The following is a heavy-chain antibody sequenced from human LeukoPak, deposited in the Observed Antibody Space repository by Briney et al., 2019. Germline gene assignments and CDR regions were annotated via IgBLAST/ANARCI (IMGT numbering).Heavy chain of an antibody. CDR3: AREMATRFEYFQH. D-gene: IGHD5-24*01. Sequence: ASVKVSCKASGYTFTGYYIHWVRQAPGQGLEWMGWINPNSGGTNYAQKFQGRVTMTRDTSISTAYMELSRLRSDDTAVYYCAREMATRFEYFQHWGQGTLVTVSS. CDR1: GYTFTGYY. CDR2: INPNSGGT. J-gene: IGHJ1*01. V-gene: IGHV1-2*02.